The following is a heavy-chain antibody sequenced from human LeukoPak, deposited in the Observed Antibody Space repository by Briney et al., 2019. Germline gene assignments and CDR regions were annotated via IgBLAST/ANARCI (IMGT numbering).Heavy chain of an antibody. V-gene: IGHV3-23*01. D-gene: IGHD3-22*01. Sequence: GVSLRLSCAASGFTFSTFAMSWVRQAPGKGLEWVSTISGSGGSTYYADSVKGRFTISRDNSKNTLYLQMNSLRAEDTAVYYCAKGFVTDSSGYYAVFAFDIWGQGTMVTVSS. J-gene: IGHJ3*02. CDR1: GFTFSTFA. CDR2: ISGSGGST. CDR3: AKGFVTDSSGYYAVFAFDI.